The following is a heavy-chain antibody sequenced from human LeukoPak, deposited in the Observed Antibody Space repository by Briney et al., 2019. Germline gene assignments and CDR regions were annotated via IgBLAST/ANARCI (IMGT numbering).Heavy chain of an antibody. J-gene: IGHJ4*02. D-gene: IGHD3-22*01. CDR1: GFTVSSNF. CDR2: IYSADTT. Sequence: GGSLRLSCAASGFTVSSNFMSWVRQAPGKGLEWVSVIYSADTTYYADSVKGRFTISRDNSKNTPYLQMNSLRVEDTAVYYCARLHHDSSGYYLDYWGQGTLVTVSS. CDR3: ARLHHDSSGYYLDY. V-gene: IGHV3-53*01.